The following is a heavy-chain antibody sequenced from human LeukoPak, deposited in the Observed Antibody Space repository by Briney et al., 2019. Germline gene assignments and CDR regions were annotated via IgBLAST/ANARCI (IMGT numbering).Heavy chain of an antibody. V-gene: IGHV3-21*01. D-gene: IGHD6-19*01. CDR1: GFTFSSYS. CDR2: ISSSSSYI. J-gene: IGHJ3*02. Sequence: PGGSLRLSCAASGFTFSSYSMNWVRQAPGKGLEWVSSISSSSSYIFYADSVKGRFTISRDNAKNSLYLQMNSLRAEDTAVYYCARDQVAVAGTDAFDIWGQGTMVTVSS. CDR3: ARDQVAVAGTDAFDI.